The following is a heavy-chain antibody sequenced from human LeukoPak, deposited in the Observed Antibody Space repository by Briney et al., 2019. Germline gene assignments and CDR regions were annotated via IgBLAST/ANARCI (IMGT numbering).Heavy chain of an antibody. CDR2: INHSGST. D-gene: IGHD2-2*01. Sequence: SETLSPTCAVYGGSFSGYYWSWIRQPPGKGLEWIGEINHSGSTNYNPSLKSRVTISVDTSKNQFSLKLSSVTAADTAVYYCARDMRLVVPAAPKARWFDPWGQGTLVTVSS. CDR3: ARDMRLVVPAAPKARWFDP. J-gene: IGHJ5*02. V-gene: IGHV4-34*01. CDR1: GGSFSGYY.